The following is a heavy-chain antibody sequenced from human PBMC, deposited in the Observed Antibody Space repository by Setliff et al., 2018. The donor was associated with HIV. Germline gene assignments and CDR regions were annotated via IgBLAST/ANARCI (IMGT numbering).Heavy chain of an antibody. CDR1: TYTFSSYV. D-gene: IGHD2-2*01. CDR3: ATQRDSVMVPGQGGLDI. CDR2: ISVYNGNT. V-gene: IGHV1-18*01. Sequence: GASVKVSCKASTYTFSSYVINWVRQAPGQGLEWMGRISVYNGNTIYAQKLQGRVIMTTDTSTSTAYMELRSLRSDDTAMYYCATQRDSVMVPGQGGLDIWAQGTMVTVSS. J-gene: IGHJ3*02.